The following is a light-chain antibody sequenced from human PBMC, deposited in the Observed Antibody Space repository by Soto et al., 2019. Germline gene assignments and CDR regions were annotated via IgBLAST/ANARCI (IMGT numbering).Light chain of an antibody. CDR3: QQYDNWPLT. V-gene: IGKV3-15*01. CDR1: QSVRSN. CDR2: GAS. J-gene: IGKJ4*01. Sequence: EIVMTQSPDTLSVSPGERATLSCRASQSVRSNLAWYQQKSGQTPRLLIYGASTRATDIPARFSGSGSGTEFTLTISSLQSEDFAVYYCQQYDNWPLTFGGGTKVEIK.